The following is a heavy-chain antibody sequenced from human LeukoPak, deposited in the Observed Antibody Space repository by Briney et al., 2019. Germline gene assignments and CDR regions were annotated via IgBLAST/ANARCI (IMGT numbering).Heavy chain of an antibody. V-gene: IGHV3-23*01. CDR1: GFTFSSYA. D-gene: IGHD2-2*02. CDR2: ISDSGGNT. Sequence: GGSLRLSCAASGFTFSSYAMTWVRQAPGKGLGWVSTISDSGGNTYYADSVAGRFTISRGNSRDTLYLQMNSLRAEDTAVYYCARDLLDLDYWGQGTLVTVSS. CDR3: ARDLLDLDY. J-gene: IGHJ4*02.